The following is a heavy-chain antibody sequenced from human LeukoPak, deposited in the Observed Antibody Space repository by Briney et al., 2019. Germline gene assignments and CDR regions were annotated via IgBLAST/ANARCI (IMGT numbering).Heavy chain of an antibody. J-gene: IGHJ4*02. CDR1: GFTFSSYG. D-gene: IGHD3-22*01. CDR3: AKVQDYDSSGPVD. Sequence: QPGGSLRLSCAASGFTFSSYGMHWVRQAPGKGLEWVAVIWYDGSNKYYADSVKGRFTISRDNSKNTLYLQMNSLRAEDTAVYYCAKVQDYDSSGPVDWGQGTLVTVSS. V-gene: IGHV3-30*02. CDR2: IWYDGSNK.